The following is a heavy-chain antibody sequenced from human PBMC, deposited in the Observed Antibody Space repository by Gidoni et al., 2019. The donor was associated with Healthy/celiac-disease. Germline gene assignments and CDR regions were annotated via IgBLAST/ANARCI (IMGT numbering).Heavy chain of an antibody. CDR2: IYYSGST. J-gene: IGHJ4*02. CDR1: GGSISRGDYY. D-gene: IGHD6-25*01. CDR3: AREAARGGWKHPGSY. V-gene: IGHV4-30-4*01. Sequence: QVQLQESGPGLVKPSQTLSLTCTVSGGSISRGDYYWSWIRQPPGKGLEWIGYIYYSGSTYSHPSLKRRVTISVDTSKTQFSLKLSSVTAADTAVYYCAREAARGGWKHPGSYWGQGTLVTVSS.